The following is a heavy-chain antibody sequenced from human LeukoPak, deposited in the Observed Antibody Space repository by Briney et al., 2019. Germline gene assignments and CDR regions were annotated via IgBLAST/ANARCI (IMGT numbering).Heavy chain of an antibody. CDR3: ARYFSSGWYYFDY. J-gene: IGHJ4*02. D-gene: IGHD6-19*01. CDR1: GGSISSGGYY. Sequence: SETLSLTCTVSGGSISSGGYYWSWIRQHPGKGLEWIGYIYYSGSTYYNPSLKSRDTISVDTSKNQFSLKLSSVTAADTAVYYCARYFSSGWYYFDYWGQGTLVTVSS. V-gene: IGHV4-31*03. CDR2: IYYSGST.